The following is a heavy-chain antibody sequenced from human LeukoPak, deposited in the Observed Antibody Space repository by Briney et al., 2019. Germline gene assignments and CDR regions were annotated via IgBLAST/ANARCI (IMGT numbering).Heavy chain of an antibody. V-gene: IGHV1-2*02. J-gene: IGHJ6*03. CDR3: ARVTYGDYHYYYYYYMDV. Sequence: ASLKDSSMASGYTFTASYMHWVRQAPGEGLEWMAWIIPNSGGTNYAQKFQGRVTMTRDTSISTAYMELSRLRSDDTAVYYCARVTYGDYHYYYYYYMDVWGKGTTVTVSS. D-gene: IGHD4-17*01. CDR2: IIPNSGGT. CDR1: GYTFTASY.